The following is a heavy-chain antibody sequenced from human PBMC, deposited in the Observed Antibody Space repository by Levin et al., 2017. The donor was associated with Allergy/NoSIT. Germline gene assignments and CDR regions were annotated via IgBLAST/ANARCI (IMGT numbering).Heavy chain of an antibody. Sequence: KTSETLSLTCTVSGGSISSSSYYWGWIRQPPGKGLEWIGSIYYSGSTYYNPSLKSRVTISVDTSKNQFSLKLSSVTAADTAVYYCAGIYSGYVRPRERFDPWGQGTLVTVSS. CDR1: GGSISSSSYY. V-gene: IGHV4-39*07. CDR3: AGIYSGYVRPRERFDP. J-gene: IGHJ5*02. D-gene: IGHD5-12*01. CDR2: IYYSGST.